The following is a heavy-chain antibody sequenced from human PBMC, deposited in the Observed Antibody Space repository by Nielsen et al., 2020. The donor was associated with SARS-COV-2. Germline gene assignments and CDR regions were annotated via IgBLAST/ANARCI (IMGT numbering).Heavy chain of an antibody. CDR1: GLTFNIYA. CDR2: ISSSGSKT. D-gene: IGHD4-17*01. CDR3: ATWGTYGDLDAFHF. V-gene: IGHV3-23*01. Sequence: GESLKISCAVSGLTFNIYAMSWARQAPGKGLEWVSGISSSGSKTHDADSAKGRFIISRDNSKNTLYLQMNSLRAEDTAVYYCATWGTYGDLDAFHFWGQGTMVTVSS. J-gene: IGHJ3*01.